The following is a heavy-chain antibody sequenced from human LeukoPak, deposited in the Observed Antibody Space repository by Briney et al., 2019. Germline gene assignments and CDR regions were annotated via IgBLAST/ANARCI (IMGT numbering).Heavy chain of an antibody. J-gene: IGHJ3*02. CDR2: ISWNSGSI. Sequence: GRSLRLSCAASGFTFDDYAMHWVRQAPGKGLEWVSGISWNSGSIGYADSVKGRFTISRDNAKNSLYLQMNGLRAEDTAVYYCARGKARGAFDIWGQGTMVTVSS. CDR3: ARGKARGAFDI. V-gene: IGHV3-9*01. CDR1: GFTFDDYA. D-gene: IGHD3-10*01.